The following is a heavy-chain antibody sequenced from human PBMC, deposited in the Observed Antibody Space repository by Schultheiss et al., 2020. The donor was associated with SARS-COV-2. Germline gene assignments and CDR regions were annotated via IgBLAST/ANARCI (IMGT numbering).Heavy chain of an antibody. CDR1: GGSISSGGYS. CDR3: ARVRTVTTHWFDP. Sequence: SETLSLTCAVSGGSISSGGYSWSWIRQPPGKGLEWIGYIYYSGSTYYNPSLKSRVTISVDTSKNQFSLKLSSVTAADTAVYYCARVRTVTTHWFDPWGQGTLVTVSS. J-gene: IGHJ5*02. D-gene: IGHD4-11*01. CDR2: IYYSGST. V-gene: IGHV4-61*08.